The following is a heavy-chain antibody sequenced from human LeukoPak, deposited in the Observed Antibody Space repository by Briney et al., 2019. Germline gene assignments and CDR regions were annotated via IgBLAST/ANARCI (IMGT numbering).Heavy chain of an antibody. CDR1: GFTFSDYY. J-gene: IGHJ4*02. V-gene: IGHV3-11*01. Sequence: PGGSLRLSCAASGFTFSDYYMNWIRQAPGKGLEWVSYISSGGNTLYYADSVKGRFTISRDNAKNSLCLQMNSLRAEDTAVYYCARGSISVAAAGRIDYWGQGTLVTVSA. D-gene: IGHD6-13*01. CDR3: ARGSISVAAAGRIDY. CDR2: ISSGGNTL.